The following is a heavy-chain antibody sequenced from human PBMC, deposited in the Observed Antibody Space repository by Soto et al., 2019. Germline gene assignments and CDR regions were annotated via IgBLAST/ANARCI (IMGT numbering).Heavy chain of an antibody. CDR2: VYYSGGT. V-gene: IGHV4-59*01. J-gene: IGHJ5*01. D-gene: IGHD6-19*01. CDR3: ARNHRYNSGWYES. Sequence: QVQLQELGAGLVKPSETLSLTCTVSGGSISSYYWTWIRQPPGKGLEWIGYVYYSGGTNYNPSLQSRVTISVDTSKSQFSLNLSSVTAADTAVYYCARNHRYNSGWYESWGQGILVTVSS. CDR1: GGSISSYY.